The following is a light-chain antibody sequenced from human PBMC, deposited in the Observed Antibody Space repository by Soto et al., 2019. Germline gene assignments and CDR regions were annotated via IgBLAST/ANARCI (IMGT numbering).Light chain of an antibody. CDR3: QQYDNLPG. CDR1: QDIFNY. J-gene: IGKJ4*01. CDR2: AAS. Sequence: DIQLTQSPSSLSASVGDRVTITCQASQDIFNYLNWYQQKPGKAPRLLIYAASTLAAGVPSRFSGSGSGTDFTFTISSLQPEDTATYYCQQYDNLPGFGGGTKMEI. V-gene: IGKV1-33*01.